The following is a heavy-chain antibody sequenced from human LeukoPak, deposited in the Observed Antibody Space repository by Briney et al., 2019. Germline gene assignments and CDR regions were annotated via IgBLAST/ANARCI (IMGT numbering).Heavy chain of an antibody. CDR3: AKGYSGYDK. J-gene: IGHJ4*02. Sequence: YWMGMIIPIFRTPNSAQKFQGRVTINKEESTRTAYMELSRLRSDDTAVYYCAKGYSGYDKWGQGTLVTVSS. D-gene: IGHD5-12*01. V-gene: IGHV1-69*05. CDR2: IIPIFRTP.